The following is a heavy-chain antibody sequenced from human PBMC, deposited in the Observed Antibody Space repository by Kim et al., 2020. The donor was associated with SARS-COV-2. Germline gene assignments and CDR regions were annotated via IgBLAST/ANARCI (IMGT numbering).Heavy chain of an antibody. J-gene: IGHJ2*01. D-gene: IGHD1-1*01. CDR2: ISRSSGTV. CDR3: AKAVVSTFLGHFDL. CDR1: GFTFGDYA. V-gene: IGHV3-9*01. Sequence: GGSLRLSCVVSGFTFGDYAIHWVRHIPGKGLEWVSGISRSSGTVGYADFVEGRFIISRDNAKNSLYLQMNSLRVEDTVLYYFAKAVVSTFLGHFDLWVRG.